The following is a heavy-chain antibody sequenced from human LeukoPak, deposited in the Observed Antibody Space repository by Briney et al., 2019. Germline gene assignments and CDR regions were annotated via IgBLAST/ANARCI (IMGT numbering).Heavy chain of an antibody. Sequence: PGRSLRLSCAASGFTFSSYGMHWVRQAPGKGLEWVAVIWYDGSNKYYADSVKGRFTISRDNSKNPLYLQMNSLRAEDTAVYYCAKELSGSYYYYYYYMDVWGKGTTVTVSS. J-gene: IGHJ6*03. CDR2: IWYDGSNK. D-gene: IGHD1-26*01. CDR1: GFTFSSYG. V-gene: IGHV3-33*06. CDR3: AKELSGSYYYYYYYMDV.